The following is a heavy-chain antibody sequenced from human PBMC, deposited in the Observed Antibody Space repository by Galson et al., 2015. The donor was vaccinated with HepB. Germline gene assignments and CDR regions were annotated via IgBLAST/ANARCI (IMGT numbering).Heavy chain of an antibody. V-gene: IGHV3-74*01. CDR2: IKPDGGAT. Sequence: SLRLSCAASEFIFSNYWVHWVRQAPGKGLVWVSRIKPDGGATSYADSVKGRFTISRDNAKNTLYLQMNSLRAEDTAVYYCASGNSFGDYYYYGMDVWGQGTTVTVSS. J-gene: IGHJ6*02. CDR3: ASGNSFGDYYYYGMDV. CDR1: EFIFSNYW. D-gene: IGHD3-16*01.